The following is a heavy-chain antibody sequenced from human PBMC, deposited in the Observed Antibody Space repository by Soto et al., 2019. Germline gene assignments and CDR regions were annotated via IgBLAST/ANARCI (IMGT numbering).Heavy chain of an antibody. CDR2: IYYSGST. CDR3: ARAVGGYEPTFDY. J-gene: IGHJ4*02. D-gene: IGHD5-12*01. Sequence: SETLSLTCTVSGGSISRYYWSWIRQPPGKGLEWIGYIYYSGSTNYNPSLKSRVTISVDTSKNQFSLKLSSVTAADTAVYYCARAVGGYEPTFDYWGQGTLVTVSS. CDR1: GGSISRYY. V-gene: IGHV4-59*01.